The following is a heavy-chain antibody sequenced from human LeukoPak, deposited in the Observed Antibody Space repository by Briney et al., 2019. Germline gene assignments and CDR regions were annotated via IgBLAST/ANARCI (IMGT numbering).Heavy chain of an antibody. CDR3: ARGPGVVVVPAARYYWFDP. V-gene: IGHV4-34*01. Sequence: PSETLSLTCAVYGGSFSGYYWSWIRQPPGKGLEWIGEINHSGSTNYNPSLKSRVTISVDTSKNQFSLKLSSVTAADTAVYYCARGPGVVVVPAARYYWFDPWGQGTLVTVSS. J-gene: IGHJ5*02. D-gene: IGHD2-2*01. CDR1: GGSFSGYY. CDR2: INHSGST.